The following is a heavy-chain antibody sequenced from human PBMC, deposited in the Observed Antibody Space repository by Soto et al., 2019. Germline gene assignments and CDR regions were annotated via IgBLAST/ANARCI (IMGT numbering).Heavy chain of an antibody. CDR2: IGTAGDT. Sequence: GGSLRLSCAASGFTFSSYDMHWVRQATGKGLEWVSAIGTAGDTYYPGSVKGRFTISRENAKNSLYLQMNSLRAGDTTVYYYGRGYYSSSSSRNNNYYYYYMDVWGKGTTVTVSS. CDR3: GRGYYSSSSSRNNNYYYYYMDV. D-gene: IGHD2-2*01. J-gene: IGHJ6*03. V-gene: IGHV3-13*01. CDR1: GFTFSSYD.